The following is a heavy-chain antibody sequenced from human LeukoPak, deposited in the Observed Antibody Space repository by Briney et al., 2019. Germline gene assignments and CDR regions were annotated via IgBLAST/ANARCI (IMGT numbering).Heavy chain of an antibody. CDR1: GFTFSSYA. Sequence: GGSLRLSCAASGFTFSSYAMHWVRQAPGKGLEWVAVISYDGSNKYYADSVKGRFTISRDNSKNTLYLQMDSLRAEDTAVYYCARGITGTTFLPDAFDIWGQGTMVTVSS. CDR3: ARGITGTTFLPDAFDI. D-gene: IGHD1-7*01. CDR2: ISYDGSNK. V-gene: IGHV3-30-3*01. J-gene: IGHJ3*02.